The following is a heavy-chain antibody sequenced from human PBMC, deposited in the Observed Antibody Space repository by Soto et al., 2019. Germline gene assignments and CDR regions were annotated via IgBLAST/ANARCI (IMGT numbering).Heavy chain of an antibody. J-gene: IGHJ5*02. CDR2: INHSGST. D-gene: IGHD6-13*01. Sequence: QVQLQQWGAGLLKPSETLSLTCAVYGGSFSGYYWSWIRQPPGKGLEWIGEINHSGSTNYNPSLKSRVTISVDTSKNQFALKLSSVTAADTAVYYCARGRVRGIAAAGTGGWFDPWGQGTLVTVSS. CDR3: ARGRVRGIAAAGTGGWFDP. V-gene: IGHV4-34*01. CDR1: GGSFSGYY.